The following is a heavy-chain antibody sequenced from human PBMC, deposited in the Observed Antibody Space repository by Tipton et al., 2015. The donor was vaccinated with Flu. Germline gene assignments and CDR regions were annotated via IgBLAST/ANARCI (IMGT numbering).Heavy chain of an antibody. CDR2: IYTNGRT. Sequence: TLSLTCIVSGGSISSGSYFWSWIRQPAGKGLQWIGRIYTNGRTNYNPSLKSRVTISVDTSKNQFSLKLSSMTAADTAVYYCARVGVVTPFDYWGQGTLVTVSS. CDR3: ARVGVVTPFDY. J-gene: IGHJ4*02. D-gene: IGHD4-23*01. CDR1: GGSISSGSYF. V-gene: IGHV4-61*02.